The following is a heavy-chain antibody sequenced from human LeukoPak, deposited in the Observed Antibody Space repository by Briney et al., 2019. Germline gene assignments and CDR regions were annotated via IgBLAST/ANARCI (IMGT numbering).Heavy chain of an antibody. CDR2: ISGSGGST. Sequence: GGSLRLSCAGSGFTFSEYAMSWVRQAPGKGLQWVSAISGSGGSTYYADSVRGRFTISRDNSKNTLFLQMNSLRAEDTAVYYCARVGYDILTGYYLFNYWGQGTLVTVSS. J-gene: IGHJ4*02. CDR1: GFTFSEYA. CDR3: ARVGYDILTGYYLFNY. D-gene: IGHD3-9*01. V-gene: IGHV3-23*01.